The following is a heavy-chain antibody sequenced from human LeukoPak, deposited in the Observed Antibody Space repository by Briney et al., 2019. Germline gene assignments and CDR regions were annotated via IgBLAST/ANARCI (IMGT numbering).Heavy chain of an antibody. CDR2: ISGSGGST. CDR3: AKLGIVVVVAATTWFDP. Sequence: GGSLRLSCAASGFTFSSYAMSGVRQAPGKGLEWVSAISGSGGSTYCADSVQGRFTISRDNSKNTLYLQMNSLRAEDTAVYYCAKLGIVVVVAATTWFDPWGQGTLVTVSS. J-gene: IGHJ5*02. CDR1: GFTFSSYA. V-gene: IGHV3-23*01. D-gene: IGHD2-15*01.